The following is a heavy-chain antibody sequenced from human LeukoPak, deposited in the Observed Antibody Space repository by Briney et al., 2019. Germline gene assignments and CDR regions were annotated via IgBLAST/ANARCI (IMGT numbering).Heavy chain of an antibody. J-gene: IGHJ3*02. Sequence: SETLSLTCGVYGGSFSGYYWSLIRQPPGKGLEWIGEINHSGFTNYNPSLESRVTISLDTSKNQFSLKLTSVTAADTAVYFCARDPSLGAFDIWGQGTMVTVSS. V-gene: IGHV4-34*01. CDR3: ARDPSLGAFDI. CDR2: INHSGFT. CDR1: GGSFSGYY.